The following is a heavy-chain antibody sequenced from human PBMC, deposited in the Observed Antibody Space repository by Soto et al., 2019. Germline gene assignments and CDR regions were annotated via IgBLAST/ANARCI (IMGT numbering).Heavy chain of an antibody. D-gene: IGHD6-6*01. CDR3: ANQGRSSSSHKYYYYMDV. Sequence: GGSLILSCAASGFTFSSYAMSWVRQAPGKGLEWVSAISGSGGSTYYADSVKGRFTISRDNSKNTLYLQMNSLRAEDTAVYYCANQGRSSSSHKYYYYMDVWGKGTTVTVSS. CDR2: ISGSGGST. CDR1: GFTFSSYA. J-gene: IGHJ6*03. V-gene: IGHV3-23*01.